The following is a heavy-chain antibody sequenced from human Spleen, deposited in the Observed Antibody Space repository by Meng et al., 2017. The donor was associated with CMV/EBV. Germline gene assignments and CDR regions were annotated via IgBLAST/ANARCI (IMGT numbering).Heavy chain of an antibody. D-gene: IGHD3-3*01. CDR2: TNTDGSST. V-gene: IGHV3-74*01. Sequence: GESLKISCAASGFTFSGYWMYWVRQAPGKGLVWVSRTNTDGSSTTFADSVKGRFTVSRDNAKNTVYLQMNSLRAEDTAVYYCARGPYSLDWSGYENYYYYGMDVWGQGTTVTVSS. J-gene: IGHJ6*02. CDR1: GFTFSGYW. CDR3: ARGPYSLDWSGYENYYYYGMDV.